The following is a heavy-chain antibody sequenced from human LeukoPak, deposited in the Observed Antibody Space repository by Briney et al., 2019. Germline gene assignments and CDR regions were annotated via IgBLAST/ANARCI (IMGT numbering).Heavy chain of an antibody. CDR2: ISGSGGST. Sequence: GGSLRLSCAASGFTFSSYAMSWVRQAPGKGLEWVSAISGSGGSTYYADSVKGRFTISRDNSKNTLYLQMNSLKTEDTAVYCATGPGYSGSGQWGQGALVTVSS. V-gene: IGHV3-23*01. D-gene: IGHD3-10*01. J-gene: IGHJ4*02. CDR1: GFTFSSYA. CDR3: ATGPGYSGSGQ.